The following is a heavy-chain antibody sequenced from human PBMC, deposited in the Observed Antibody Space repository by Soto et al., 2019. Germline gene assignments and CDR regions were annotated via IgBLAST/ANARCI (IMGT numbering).Heavy chain of an antibody. J-gene: IGHJ6*02. D-gene: IGHD4-17*01. V-gene: IGHV3-23*01. Sequence: EVQLLESGGGLVQPGGSLRLSCAASGFTFSSYAMSWVRQAPGKGLEWVSAISGSGGSTYYADSVKGRFTISRDNSKNTLYLQMNSLRAEDTAVYYCATHMTTVTICYYYGMDVWGQGTTVTVSS. CDR3: ATHMTTVTICYYYGMDV. CDR2: ISGSGGST. CDR1: GFTFSSYA.